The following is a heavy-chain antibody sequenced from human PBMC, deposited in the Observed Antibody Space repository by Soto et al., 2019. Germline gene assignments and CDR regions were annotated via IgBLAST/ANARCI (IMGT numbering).Heavy chain of an antibody. Sequence: QVQLVQSGAEVKKPGASVKVSCKASGYTFTSYAMHWVRQAPGQRLEWMGWINAGNCNTKYSQKFQGRVTITRDTSASTAYMELSGLRSEDTAVYYCARNRGDVLLGFGEWSHWGQGTLVTVSS. D-gene: IGHD3-10*01. V-gene: IGHV1-3*01. CDR2: INAGNCNT. CDR1: GYTFTSYA. CDR3: ARNRGDVLLGFGEWSH. J-gene: IGHJ4*02.